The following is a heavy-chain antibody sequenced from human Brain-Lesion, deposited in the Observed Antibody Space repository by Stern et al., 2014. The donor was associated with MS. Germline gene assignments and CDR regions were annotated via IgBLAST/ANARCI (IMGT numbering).Heavy chain of an antibody. V-gene: IGHV4-61*02. D-gene: IGHD2-2*01. Sequence: QVQLQESGPGLVKPSQTLSLSCTVSGGSISSGGYYWSWIRQPAGKGLEWIGRIFNSGSTSYNPSLKSRGTHSINTPKNQFSLRLNSMTAADTAVYYCARGRVVPGFQYYATDVWGQGTTVIVSS. J-gene: IGHJ6*02. CDR2: IFNSGST. CDR3: ARGRVVPGFQYYATDV. CDR1: GGSISSGGYY.